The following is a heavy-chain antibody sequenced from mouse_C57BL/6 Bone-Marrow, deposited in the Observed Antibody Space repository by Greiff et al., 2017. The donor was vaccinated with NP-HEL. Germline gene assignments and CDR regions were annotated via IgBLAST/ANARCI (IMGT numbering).Heavy chain of an antibody. V-gene: IGHV1-5*01. J-gene: IGHJ3*01. D-gene: IGHD1-3*01. CDR3: TRSISSSFAY. CDR1: GYTFTSYW. Sequence: VQLQQSGTVLARPGASVKMSCKTSGYTFTSYWMHWVKQRPGQGLEWIGAIYPGNSDTSYNQKFKGKAKLTAVTSASTAYMELSSLTNEDSAVYYCTRSISSSFAYWGQGTLVTVSA. CDR2: IYPGNSDT.